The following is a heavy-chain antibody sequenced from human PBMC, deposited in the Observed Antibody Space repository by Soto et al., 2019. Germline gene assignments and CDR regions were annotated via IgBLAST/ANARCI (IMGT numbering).Heavy chain of an antibody. D-gene: IGHD6-6*01. Sequence: QVQLVQSGAEVKKPGSSVKVSCKASGGTFSSYAISWVRQAPGQGLEWMGGIIPIFGTANYAQKFQGRVTITADKSTSTAYMELSSLRSDDTAVYYCACAGGPSIAARPTQRPCGMDVWGQGTTVSVSS. V-gene: IGHV1-69*06. CDR2: IIPIFGTA. CDR3: ACAGGPSIAARPTQRPCGMDV. J-gene: IGHJ6*02. CDR1: GGTFSSYA.